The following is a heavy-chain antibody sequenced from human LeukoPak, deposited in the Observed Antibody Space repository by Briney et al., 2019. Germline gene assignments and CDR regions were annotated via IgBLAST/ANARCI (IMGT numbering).Heavy chain of an antibody. J-gene: IGHJ4*02. Sequence: GGSLRLSCAASGFTFSSYAMSWVRQAPGKGLEWVSAISGSGGSTYYADSVKGRFTISRDNAKNSLYLQMNSLRAEDTAVYYCARDGYDILTGYSNSWGQGTLVTVSS. CDR3: ARDGYDILTGYSNS. CDR2: ISGSGGST. V-gene: IGHV3-23*01. CDR1: GFTFSSYA. D-gene: IGHD3-9*01.